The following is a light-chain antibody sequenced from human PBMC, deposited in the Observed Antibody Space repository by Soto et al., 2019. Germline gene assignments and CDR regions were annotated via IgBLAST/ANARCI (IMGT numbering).Light chain of an antibody. V-gene: IGKV3-20*01. CDR3: QYYSSSLSIT. CDR1: QSVRNTY. Sequence: EIVLTQSPGILSLSPGERATLSCRASQSVRNTYLAWYQQKPGQAPRLLIHGASSRATGIPDRFSGSGSGTDFTLTISRLEPEDFAVDYCQYYSSSLSITFGQGTRLDVK. J-gene: IGKJ5*01. CDR2: GAS.